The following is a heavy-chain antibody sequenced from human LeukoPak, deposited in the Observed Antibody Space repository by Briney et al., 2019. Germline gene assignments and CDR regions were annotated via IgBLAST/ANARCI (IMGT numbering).Heavy chain of an antibody. J-gene: IGHJ4*02. CDR2: IIPLFGPA. CDR1: AGTLTSHA. D-gene: IGHD1-7*01. V-gene: IGHV1-69*05. Sequence: ASVKVSCTASAGTLTSHAFSWVRQAPGGGFAWMGGIIPLFGPAIYAQNFQGRVTITTDESTSTGYMELRSLRSEDTAVYYCVRGEGTSPIYYWGQGTLVTVSS. CDR3: VRGEGTSPIYY.